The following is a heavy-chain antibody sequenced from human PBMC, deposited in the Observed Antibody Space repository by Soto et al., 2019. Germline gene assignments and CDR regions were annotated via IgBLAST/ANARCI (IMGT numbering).Heavy chain of an antibody. J-gene: IGHJ4*02. CDR2: ITYSGST. Sequence: QVQLQESGPGLVKPSQTLSLTCTVSGGSISSGGYYWSWIRQHPGKGLEWIGYITYSGSTYSNPSLESRVTISVDTSKNQFSLKLSSVTAAETAVYYCARDALSRDSIWGQGTLVTVSS. CDR1: GGSISSGGYY. V-gene: IGHV4-31*03. D-gene: IGHD3-22*01. CDR3: ARDALSRDSI.